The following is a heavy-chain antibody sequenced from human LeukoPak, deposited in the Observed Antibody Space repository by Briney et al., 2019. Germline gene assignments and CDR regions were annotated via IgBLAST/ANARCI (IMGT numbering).Heavy chain of an antibody. CDR2: MNPDSGNT. CDR3: ARDYYDSSGGGRFDP. Sequence: ASVKVSCKASGYTFTSYDINWVRQATGQGLEWMGWMNPDSGNTGYAQKFQGRVTITRNTSISTAYMELSSLRSEDTAVYYCARDYYDSSGGGRFDPWGQGTLVTVSS. CDR1: GYTFTSYD. J-gene: IGHJ5*02. D-gene: IGHD3-22*01. V-gene: IGHV1-8*03.